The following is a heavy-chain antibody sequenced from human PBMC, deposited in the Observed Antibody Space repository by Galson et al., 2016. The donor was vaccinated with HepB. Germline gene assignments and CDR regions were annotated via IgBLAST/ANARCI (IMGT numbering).Heavy chain of an antibody. J-gene: IGHJ4*02. CDR3: ARSSPGFDY. CDR2: ISSSGDII. Sequence: SLRLSCATSGFTFRSYSLNWVRQAPGKGLEWISYISSSGDIIYYADSVEGRFTISRDDANKSLYLQMNSLRVDDAAVCYCARSSPGFDYWGQGTLVTVSP. CDR1: GFTFRSYS. D-gene: IGHD3-10*01. V-gene: IGHV3-48*04.